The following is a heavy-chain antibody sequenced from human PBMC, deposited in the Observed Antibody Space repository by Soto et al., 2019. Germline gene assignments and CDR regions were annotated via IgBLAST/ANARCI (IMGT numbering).Heavy chain of an antibody. CDR1: GGTFSSYA. CDR2: IIPIFGTA. J-gene: IGHJ3*02. D-gene: IGHD2-2*01. Sequence: SVKVSCKASGGTFSSYAISWVRQAPGQGLEWMGGIIPIFGTANYAQKFQGRVTITADESTSTAYMELSSLRSEDTAVYYCARDRFSLGYCSSTSCYGAFDIWGQGTMVTVS. CDR3: ARDRFSLGYCSSTSCYGAFDI. V-gene: IGHV1-69*13.